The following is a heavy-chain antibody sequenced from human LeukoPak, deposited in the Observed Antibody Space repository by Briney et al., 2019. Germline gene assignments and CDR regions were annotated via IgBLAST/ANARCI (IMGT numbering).Heavy chain of an antibody. CDR1: GGSISSGDYY. V-gene: IGHV4-61*02. J-gene: IGHJ4*02. Sequence: SETLSLTCTVPGGSISSGDYYWSWIRQPAGKGLEWIGRIYTSDNTNYNPSLKSRVTISVDTSKNQFSLKLSSVTATDTAVYYCARTAGDGYNNYFDYWGQGTLVTVSS. CDR2: IYTSDNT. D-gene: IGHD5-24*01. CDR3: ARTAGDGYNNYFDY.